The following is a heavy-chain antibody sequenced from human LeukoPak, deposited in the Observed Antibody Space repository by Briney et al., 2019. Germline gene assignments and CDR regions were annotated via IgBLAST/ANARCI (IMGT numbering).Heavy chain of an antibody. CDR2: IYYSGST. D-gene: IGHD2-2*01. J-gene: IGHJ4*02. CDR1: GGSISSGDYY. CDR3: ASTVVPAAMLNFDY. Sequence: PSETLSLTCTVSGGSISSGDYYWSWIRQPPGKGLEWIGYIYYSGSTYYNPSLKSRVTISVDTSKNQFSLKLSSVTAADTAAYYCASTVVPAAMLNFDYWGQGTLVTVSS. V-gene: IGHV4-30-4*01.